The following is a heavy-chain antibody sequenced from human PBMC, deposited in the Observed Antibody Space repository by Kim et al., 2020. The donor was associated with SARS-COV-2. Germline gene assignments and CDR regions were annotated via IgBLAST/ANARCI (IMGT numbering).Heavy chain of an antibody. J-gene: IGHJ6*02. CDR2: IYHSGST. CDR1: GGSISSSNW. V-gene: IGHV4-4*02. CDR3: ARDCRYCSSTSRPHYYYYGMDV. D-gene: IGHD2-2*01. Sequence: SETLSLTCAVSGGSISSSNWWSWVRQPPGKGLEWIGEIYHSGSTNYNPSLKSRVTISVDKSKNQFSLKLSSVTAADTAVYYCARDCRYCSSTSRPHYYYYGMDVWGQGTTVTVSS.